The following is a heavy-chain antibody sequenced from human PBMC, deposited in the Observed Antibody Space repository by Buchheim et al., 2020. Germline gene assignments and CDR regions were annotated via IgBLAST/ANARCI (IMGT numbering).Heavy chain of an antibody. V-gene: IGHV3-30*18. D-gene: IGHD2-2*01. CDR2: ISKDGSNK. J-gene: IGHJ4*02. CDR1: GFTFSSYG. Sequence: QVQLVESGGGVVQPRRSLRLSCAASGFTFSSYGMHWVRQAPGKGLEWVAVISKDGSNKYYAGSVKGRFTISRDNSKNTLYLQMNSLRAEDTAVYYCAKELGIIIVPAAIDYWGQGTL. CDR3: AKELGIIIVPAAIDY.